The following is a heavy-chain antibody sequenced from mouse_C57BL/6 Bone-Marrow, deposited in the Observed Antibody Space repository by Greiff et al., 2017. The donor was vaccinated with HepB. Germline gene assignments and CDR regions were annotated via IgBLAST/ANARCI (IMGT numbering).Heavy chain of an antibody. CDR2: IYPGSGST. CDR3: ARKKVGSSYFDY. D-gene: IGHD1-1*01. J-gene: IGHJ2*01. CDR1: GYTFTSYW. V-gene: IGHV1-55*01. Sequence: QVHVKQSGAELVKPGASVKMSCKASGYTFTSYWITWVKQRPGQGLEWIGDIYPGSGSTNYNEKFKSKATLTVDTSSSTAYMQLSSLTSEDSAVYYCARKKVGSSYFDYWGQGTTLTVSS.